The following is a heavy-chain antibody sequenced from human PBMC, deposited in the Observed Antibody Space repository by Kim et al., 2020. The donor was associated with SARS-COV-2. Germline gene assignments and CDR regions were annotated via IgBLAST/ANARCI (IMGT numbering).Heavy chain of an antibody. CDR3: ARGVGDTAAVDI. D-gene: IGHD3-16*01. V-gene: IGHV3-11*05. Sequence: YADSVKGRFTISRDNAKNSLYLQMNSLRAEDTAVYYCARGVGDTAAVDIWGQGTMVTVSS. J-gene: IGHJ3*02.